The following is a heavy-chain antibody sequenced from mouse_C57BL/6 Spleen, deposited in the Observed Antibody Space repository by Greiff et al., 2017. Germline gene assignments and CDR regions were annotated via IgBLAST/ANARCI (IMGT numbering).Heavy chain of an antibody. D-gene: IGHD1-1*01. CDR3: ARHNDYGSSYLDY. CDR1: GSTFSSYG. J-gene: IGHJ2*01. V-gene: IGHV5-6*01. Sequence: EVHLVESGGVLVKPGGSLKLSCAASGSTFSSYGMSWVRQTPDKRLEWVATISSGGSYTYYPDSVKGRFTISRDNAKNTLYLQMSSLKSEDTAMYYCARHNDYGSSYLDYWGQGTTLTASS. CDR2: ISSGGSYT.